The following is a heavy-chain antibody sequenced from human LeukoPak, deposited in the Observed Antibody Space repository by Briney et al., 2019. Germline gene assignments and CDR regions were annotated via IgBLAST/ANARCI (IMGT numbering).Heavy chain of an antibody. J-gene: IGHJ4*02. CDR1: GGSITSGSYY. CDR2: IYHSGST. V-gene: IGHV4-39*07. CDR3: ARGTSFYGNDY. D-gene: IGHD4-17*01. Sequence: SQTLSLTCTVSGGSITSGSYYWGWIRQPPGKGLEWIGSIYHSGSTYYNPSLKSRVTISVDTSKNQFSLKLSSVTAADTAVYYCARGTSFYGNDYWGQGTLVTVSS.